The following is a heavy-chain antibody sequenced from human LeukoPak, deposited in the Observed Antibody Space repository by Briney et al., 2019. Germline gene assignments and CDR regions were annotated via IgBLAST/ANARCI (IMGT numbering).Heavy chain of an antibody. CDR2: ISYDGSNK. J-gene: IGHJ4*02. CDR3: ARDHRGVRDYFDY. Sequence: GGSLRLSCAASGFTFSSYAMHWVRQAPGKGLEWVAVISYDGSNKYYADSVKGRFTISRDNSKNTLYLQMNSLRTEDTAVYYCARDHRGVRDYFDYWGQGTLVTVSS. V-gene: IGHV3-30-3*01. D-gene: IGHD3-10*01. CDR1: GFTFSSYA.